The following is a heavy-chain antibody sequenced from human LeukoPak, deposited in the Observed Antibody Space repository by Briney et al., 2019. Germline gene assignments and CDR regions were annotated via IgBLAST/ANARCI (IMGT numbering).Heavy chain of an antibody. CDR1: GGSISSYY. D-gene: IGHD5-12*01. CDR3: ATLLYSGYDSVS. CDR2: IYYSGST. J-gene: IGHJ4*02. V-gene: IGHV4-59*12. Sequence: SETLSLTCTVSGGSISSYYWSWIRQPPGKGLEWIGYIYYSGSTNYNPSLKSRVTISVDTSKNQFSLKLSSVTAADTAVYYCATLLYSGYDSVSWGQGTLVTVSS.